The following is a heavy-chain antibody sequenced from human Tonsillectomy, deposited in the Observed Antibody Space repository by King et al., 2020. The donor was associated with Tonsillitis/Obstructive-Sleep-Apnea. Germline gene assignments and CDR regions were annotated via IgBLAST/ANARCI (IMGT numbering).Heavy chain of an antibody. CDR1: GGTFSSYA. D-gene: IGHD3-3*01. J-gene: IGHJ4*02. CDR2: IIPIFGTA. Sequence: VQLVESGAEVKKPGSSVKVSCKASGGTFSSYAISWVRQAPGQGLEWMGGIIPIFGTANYAQKFQGRVTITADESTSTAYMELSSLRSEDTAVYYCARHYDCWSGYPHHYFGGSYFDYWGQGTLVTVSS. CDR3: ARHYDCWSGYPHHYFGGSYFDY. V-gene: IGHV1-69*01.